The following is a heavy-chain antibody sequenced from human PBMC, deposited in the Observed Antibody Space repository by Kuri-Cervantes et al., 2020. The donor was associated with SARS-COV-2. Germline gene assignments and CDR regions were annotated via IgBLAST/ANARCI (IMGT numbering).Heavy chain of an antibody. J-gene: IGHJ4*02. CDR3: VRDGDHWNFDY. D-gene: IGHD5-24*01. V-gene: IGHV3-15*07. Sequence: GGSLSLTCAASGFTFSNAWMNWVRQAPGKGLEWVGRIKSKTDGGTTDYAAPVKGRFTISRDDSKNTLYLQMNSLRAEDTAVYYCVRDGDHWNFDYWGQGTLVTVSS. CDR2: IKSKTDGGTT. CDR1: GFTFSNAW.